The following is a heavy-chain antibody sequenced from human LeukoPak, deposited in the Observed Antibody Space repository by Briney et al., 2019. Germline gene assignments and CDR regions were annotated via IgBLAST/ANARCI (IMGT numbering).Heavy chain of an antibody. CDR1: GFTFNSYS. J-gene: IGHJ4*02. CDR3: ARVVRGSGSYLDY. V-gene: IGHV3-48*02. CDR2: IRYGGSTI. Sequence: GGSLRLSCEASGFTFNSYSFSWVRQAPGKGLEWLSYIRYGGSTIYYADSVKGRFTISRDSAKSSLYLQMNSLRDEDTAVYYCARVVRGSGSYLDYWGRGTLVTVSS. D-gene: IGHD3-10*01.